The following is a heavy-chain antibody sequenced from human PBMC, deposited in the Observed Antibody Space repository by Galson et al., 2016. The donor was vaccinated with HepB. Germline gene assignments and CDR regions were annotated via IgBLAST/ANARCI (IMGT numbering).Heavy chain of an antibody. Sequence: SETLSLTCVVSGGSINRNDYYWGWIRQSPGKGLGWLGSIYYTGTPYYNPSLESRVIISIDTSKNQFSLKLRSVTAADTAIYYCASDLVVATVPRPLNFWGQGTLVTVSS. V-gene: IGHV4-39*01. CDR3: ASDLVVATVPRPLNF. D-gene: IGHD2-21*02. CDR1: GGSINRNDYY. J-gene: IGHJ4*02. CDR2: IYYTGTP.